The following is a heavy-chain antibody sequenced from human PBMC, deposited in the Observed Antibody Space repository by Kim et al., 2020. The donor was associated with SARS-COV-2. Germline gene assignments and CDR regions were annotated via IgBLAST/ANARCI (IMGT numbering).Heavy chain of an antibody. V-gene: IGHV7-4-1*02. CDR3: ARVSLSGITIFGVEYKHFQH. J-gene: IGHJ1*01. CDR1: GYTFTSYA. Sequence: ASVKVSCKASGYTFTSYAMNWVRQAPGQGLEWMGWINTNTGNPTYAQGFTGRFVFSLDTSVSTAYLQISSLKAEDTAVYYCARVSLSGITIFGVEYKHFQHWGQGTLVTVSS. D-gene: IGHD3-3*01. CDR2: INTNTGNP.